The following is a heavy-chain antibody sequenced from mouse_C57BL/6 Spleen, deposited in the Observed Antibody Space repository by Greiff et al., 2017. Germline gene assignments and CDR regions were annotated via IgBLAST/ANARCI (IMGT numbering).Heavy chain of an antibody. Sequence: EVKLQESGPELVKPGASVKISCKASGYSFTDYNMNWVKQSNGKSLEWIGVINPNYGTTSYNQKFKGKATLTVDQSSSTAYMQLNSLTSEDSAVYYCARPSTARREAMDYWGQGTSVTVSS. CDR1: GYSFTDYN. J-gene: IGHJ4*01. CDR2: INPNYGTT. CDR3: ARPSTARREAMDY. D-gene: IGHD3-2*01. V-gene: IGHV1-39*01.